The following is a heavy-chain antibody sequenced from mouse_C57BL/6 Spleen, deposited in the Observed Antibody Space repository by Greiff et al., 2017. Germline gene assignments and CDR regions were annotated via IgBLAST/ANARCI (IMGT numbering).Heavy chain of an antibody. CDR1: GYTFTDYY. Sequence: QLQQSGPELVKPGASVKISCKASGYTFTDYYMNWVKQSHGKSLEWIGDINPNNGGTSYNQKFKGKATLTVDKSSSTAYMELRSLTSEDSAVYYCARRDPPLLCFAYWGQGTLVTVSA. V-gene: IGHV1-26*01. CDR2: INPNNGGT. J-gene: IGHJ3*01. D-gene: IGHD2-1*01. CDR3: ARRDPPLLCFAY.